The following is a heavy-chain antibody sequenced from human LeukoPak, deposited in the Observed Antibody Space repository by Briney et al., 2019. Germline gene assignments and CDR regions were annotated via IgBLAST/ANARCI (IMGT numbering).Heavy chain of an antibody. CDR1: GGSISSYY. Sequence: SETLSLTCTVSGGSISSYYWSWIRQPPGKGLDWIGYIYTSGSTNYNPSLKSRVTISVDTSKNQFSLKLSSVTSADTAVYYCARHDAVGATLRYMDVWGKGTTVTVSS. D-gene: IGHD1-26*01. J-gene: IGHJ6*03. V-gene: IGHV4-4*09. CDR3: ARHDAVGATLRYMDV. CDR2: IYTSGST.